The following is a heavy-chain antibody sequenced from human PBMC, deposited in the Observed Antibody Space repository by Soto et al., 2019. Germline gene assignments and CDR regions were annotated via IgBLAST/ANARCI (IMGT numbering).Heavy chain of an antibody. CDR1: GASISSYY. CDR3: ARVTPRNSSLYFYDY. V-gene: IGHV4-59*01. D-gene: IGHD3-3*01. CDR2: ISYSGST. Sequence: SETLSLTCTVSGASISSYYWTWIRQPPGKGLEWIGYISYSGSTNYNPSLKSRVTISVDTSKNQFSLKLTSVTAADTAVYFCARVTPRNSSLYFYDYWGQGTLVTVSS. J-gene: IGHJ4*02.